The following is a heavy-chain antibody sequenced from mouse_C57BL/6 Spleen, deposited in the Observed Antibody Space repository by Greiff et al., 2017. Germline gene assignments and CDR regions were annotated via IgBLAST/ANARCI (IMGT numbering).Heavy chain of an antibody. J-gene: IGHJ2*01. CDR2: ISSGSSTI. D-gene: IGHD4-1*01. CDR3: ARVLTGYFDY. CDR1: GFTFSDYG. Sequence: VQLQESGGGLVKPGGSLKLSCTASGFTFSDYGMHWVRQAPEKGLEWVAYISSGSSTIYYADTVKGRFTISRDNAKNTLFLQMTSLRSEDTAFYYWARVLTGYFDYWGQGTTLTVSS. V-gene: IGHV5-17*01.